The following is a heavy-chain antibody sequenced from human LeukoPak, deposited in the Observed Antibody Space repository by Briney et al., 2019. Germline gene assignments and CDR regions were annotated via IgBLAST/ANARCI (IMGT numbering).Heavy chain of an antibody. V-gene: IGHV3-33*08. CDR2: IAYDGSRA. D-gene: IGHD1-14*01. Sequence: PGGSLRLSCAASGFTFGHYWMTWVRQAPGKGLEWVAVIAYDGSRAFYADSVKGRFTISRDNSKNTMSVQMDDLRAEDTAVYYCTRYNNDHFDYWGQGTLVTVSS. J-gene: IGHJ4*02. CDR1: GFTFGHYW. CDR3: TRYNNDHFDY.